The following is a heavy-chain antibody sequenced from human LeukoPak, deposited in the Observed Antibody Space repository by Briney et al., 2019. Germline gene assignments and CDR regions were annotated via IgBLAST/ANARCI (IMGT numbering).Heavy chain of an antibody. CDR3: AREGAHGGWFDP. J-gene: IGHJ5*02. CDR1: GGSISSSSYY. D-gene: IGHD3-16*01. V-gene: IGHV4-39*07. Sequence: SETLSLTCTVSGGSISSSSYYWGWIRQPPGKGLEWIGSIYYSGSTYYNPSLKSRVTISVDTSKNQFSLKLSSVTAADTAVYYCAREGAHGGWFDPWGQGTLVTVSS. CDR2: IYYSGST.